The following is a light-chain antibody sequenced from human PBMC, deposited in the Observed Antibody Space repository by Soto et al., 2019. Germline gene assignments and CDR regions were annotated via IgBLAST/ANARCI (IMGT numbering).Light chain of an antibody. Sequence: DIQMTQSPSSLSASVGDRVTTTCRASQSISSYLNWYQQKPGKAPKLLIYAASSLQSGVPSRFSGSGSGTDFTLTISSLQPEDFATYYCQQSYSTPDTFGQGTKV. CDR1: QSISSY. V-gene: IGKV1-39*01. J-gene: IGKJ1*01. CDR2: AAS. CDR3: QQSYSTPDT.